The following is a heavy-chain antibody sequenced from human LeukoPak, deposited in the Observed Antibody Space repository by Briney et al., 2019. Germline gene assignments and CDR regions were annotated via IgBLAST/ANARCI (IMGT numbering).Heavy chain of an antibody. J-gene: IGHJ6*03. D-gene: IGHD3-10*01. Sequence: PGGSLRLSCAASGFTFSSYNMNWVRQAPGKGLEWVSSISTSSSYIYYADSVKGRFTISRHNAKNSLYLQMNSLRAEDTAVYYCARSGIKMVRGVIIKSPYHMDVRGKGTTVTVSS. CDR3: ARSGIKMVRGVIIKSPYHMDV. CDR1: GFTFSSYN. CDR2: ISTSSSYI. V-gene: IGHV3-21*01.